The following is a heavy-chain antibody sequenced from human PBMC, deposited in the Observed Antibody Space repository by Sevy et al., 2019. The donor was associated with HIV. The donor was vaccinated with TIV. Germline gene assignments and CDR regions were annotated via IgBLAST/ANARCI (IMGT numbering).Heavy chain of an antibody. D-gene: IGHD3-10*01. V-gene: IGHV3-11*06. CDR3: AAFLYGSGSYYPGFDY. J-gene: IGHJ4*02. CDR2: ISSSSSYT. CDR1: GFTFSDYY. Sequence: GGSLRLSCAASGFTFSDYYMSWIRQAPGKGLEWVSYISSSSSYTNYADSVKGRFTISRDNAKNSLYLQTNSLRAEDTAVYYCAAFLYGSGSYYPGFDYWGQGTLVTVSS.